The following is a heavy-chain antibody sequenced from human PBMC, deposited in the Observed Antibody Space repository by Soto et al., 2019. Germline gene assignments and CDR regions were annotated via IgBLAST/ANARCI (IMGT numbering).Heavy chain of an antibody. J-gene: IGHJ5*02. D-gene: IGHD4-17*01. CDR2: IIPIFGTA. CDR1: GGTFSSYA. Sequence: QVQLVQSGAEVNKPGSSVKVSCNASGGTFSSYAISWVRQAPGQGLEWMGGIIPIFGTANYAQKFQGRVTIAANESTSTAYMELSSLRSEDTAVYYCARDHTVTTFPIGWFDPWGQGTLVTVSS. V-gene: IGHV1-69*12. CDR3: ARDHTVTTFPIGWFDP.